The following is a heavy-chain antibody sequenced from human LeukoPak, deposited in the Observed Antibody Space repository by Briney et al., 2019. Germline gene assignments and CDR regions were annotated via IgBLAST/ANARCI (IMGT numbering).Heavy chain of an antibody. J-gene: IGHJ4*02. D-gene: IGHD3-10*01. CDR3: ARVPSMVRGIPIDY. V-gene: IGHV1-2*02. CDR1: GYTXTSYY. CDR2: INPNSGGT. Sequence: VKVSCKASGYTXTSYYMQWVRQAPGQGLEWMGWINPNSGGTNYAQNFQGRVTMTRDTSISTAYMELSRLRYDDTAMYYCARVPSMVRGIPIDYWGQGTLVTVSS.